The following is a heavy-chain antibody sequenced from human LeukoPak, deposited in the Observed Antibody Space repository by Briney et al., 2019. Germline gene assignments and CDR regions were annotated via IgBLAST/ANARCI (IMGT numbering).Heavy chain of an antibody. D-gene: IGHD6-13*01. J-gene: IGHJ5*02. CDR1: GFTVSSNY. Sequence: GGTLRLSCAASGFTVSSNYMGWVRQAPGKGLVWVSVIYSGGGTYYADSVKGRFTISRDTSKNTLFLQMNSLRAEDTAIYYCAREAVIAAAGPGYWFDPWGQGTLVTVSS. CDR3: AREAVIAAAGPGYWFDP. CDR2: IYSGGGT. V-gene: IGHV3-66*01.